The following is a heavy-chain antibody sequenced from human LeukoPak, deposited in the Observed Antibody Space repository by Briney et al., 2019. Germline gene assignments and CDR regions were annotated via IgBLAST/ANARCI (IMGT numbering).Heavy chain of an antibody. J-gene: IGHJ6*02. CDR3: ARGVGCSSTSCSRNTYYYYGMDV. CDR1: GYTFTSYD. D-gene: IGHD2-2*01. V-gene: IGHV1-18*01. Sequence: GASVKVSCKASGYTFTSYDINWVRQAPGQGLEWMGWISVYNGNTNYAQKLQGRVTMTTDTSTSTAYMELSSLRSEDTAVYYCARGVGCSSTSCSRNTYYYYGMDVWGQGTTVTVSS. CDR2: ISVYNGNT.